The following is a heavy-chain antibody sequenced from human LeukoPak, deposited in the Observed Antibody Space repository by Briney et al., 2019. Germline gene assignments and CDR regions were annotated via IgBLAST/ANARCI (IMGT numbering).Heavy chain of an antibody. D-gene: IGHD3-22*01. V-gene: IGHV4-39*01. CDR2: IYYSGST. CDR1: GGSISSSSYY. Sequence: SETLSLTCTVSGGSISSSSYYWGWIRQPPGKGLEWIGSIYYSGSTYYNPPLKSRVTISVDTSKNQFSLKLSSVTAADTAVYYCARSSWYDSSGYYYSYWGQGTLVTVSS. CDR3: ARSSWYDSSGYYYSY. J-gene: IGHJ4*02.